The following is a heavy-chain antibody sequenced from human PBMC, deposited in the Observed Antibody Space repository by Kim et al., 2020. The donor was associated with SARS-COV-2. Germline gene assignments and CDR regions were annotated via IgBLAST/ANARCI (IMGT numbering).Heavy chain of an antibody. CDR3: ARPGYGSGSQSFDY. D-gene: IGHD3-10*01. Sequence: SPSFQGQVTISADKSISTAYLQWSSLKASDTAMYYCARPGYGSGSQSFDYWGQGTLVTVSS. V-gene: IGHV5-51*01. J-gene: IGHJ4*02.